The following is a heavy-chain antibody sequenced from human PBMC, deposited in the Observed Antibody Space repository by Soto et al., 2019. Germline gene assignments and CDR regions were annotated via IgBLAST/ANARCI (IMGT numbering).Heavy chain of an antibody. V-gene: IGHV4-31*03. CDR3: ARFNAYKLPRSGYYYAMDV. CDR2: IYYSGST. CDR1: GGSISSGGCY. Sequence: SETLSLTCTVSGGSISSGGCYWSWIRQHPGKGLEWIGYIYYSGSTYYNPSLKSRVTISVDTSKNQFSLKLYSVTAADTAVYYCARFNAYKLPRSGYYYAMDVWGQGTTVTVSS. D-gene: IGHD1-1*01. J-gene: IGHJ6*02.